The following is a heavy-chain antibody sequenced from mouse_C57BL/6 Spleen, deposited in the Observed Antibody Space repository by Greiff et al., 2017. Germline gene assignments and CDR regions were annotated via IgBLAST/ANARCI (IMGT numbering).Heavy chain of an antibody. CDR3: ARNDDYDGDYYAMDY. J-gene: IGHJ4*01. Sequence: QVQLKQSGPGLVAPSQSLSITCTVSGFSLTSYAISWVRQPPGKGLEWLGVIWTGGGTNYNSALKSRLSISKDNSKSQVFLKMNSLQTDDTARYYCARNDDYDGDYYAMDYWGQGTSVTVSS. CDR1: GFSLTSYA. CDR2: IWTGGGT. D-gene: IGHD2-4*01. V-gene: IGHV2-9-1*01.